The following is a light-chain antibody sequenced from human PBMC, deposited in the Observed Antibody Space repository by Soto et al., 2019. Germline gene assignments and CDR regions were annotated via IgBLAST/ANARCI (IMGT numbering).Light chain of an antibody. CDR2: DAS. CDR1: QDISNY. CDR3: QPLDNLPLA. V-gene: IGKV1-33*01. Sequence: IQMTQYLPSLSASVGDRFTIICEASQDISNYLNWYPTTPGKAPKLMIYDASNLETGVPSRLSGSGSGKDFTFTISRLQPEESATDDGQPLDNLPLAFGGGTKVDIK. J-gene: IGKJ4*01.